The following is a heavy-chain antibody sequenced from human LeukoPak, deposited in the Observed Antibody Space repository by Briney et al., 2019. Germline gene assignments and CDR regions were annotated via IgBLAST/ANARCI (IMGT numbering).Heavy chain of an antibody. J-gene: IGHJ4*02. D-gene: IGHD4/OR15-4a*01. CDR1: GGTFSSYA. CDR2: IIPIFGTA. CDR3: ARRVTMGRGSFIDY. V-gene: IGHV1-69*05. Sequence: GASVKVSCKASGGTFSSYAISWVRQAPGQGLEWMGGIIPIFGTANYAQKFQGRVTMTRDMSTSTVYMELTSLRSEDTAVYYCARRVTMGRGSFIDYWGQGTLVTVSS.